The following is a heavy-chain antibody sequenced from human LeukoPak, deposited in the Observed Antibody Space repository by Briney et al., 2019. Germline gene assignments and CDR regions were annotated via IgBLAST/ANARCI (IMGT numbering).Heavy chain of an antibody. Sequence: GGSLRLSCAASGFTFSSYQMHCVPHAPGKGLVGVSRINSDGSSTSYADSVKGRFTISRDNAKNTMYMQMNSLRAEDTAVYYCARLSGSYFRLDYWGQGPRVTVSS. CDR3: ARLSGSYFRLDY. J-gene: IGHJ4*02. V-gene: IGHV3-74*01. CDR2: INSDGSST. D-gene: IGHD1-26*01. CDR1: GFTFSSYQ.